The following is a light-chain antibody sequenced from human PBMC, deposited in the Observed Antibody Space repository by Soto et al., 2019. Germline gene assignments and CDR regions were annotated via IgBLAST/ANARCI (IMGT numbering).Light chain of an antibody. CDR2: EVT. J-gene: IGLJ3*02. CDR1: SSDVGAYNY. Sequence: QSALTQPPSASGSPGQSVTISCTGTSSDVGAYNYVCWYQQHPGKAPKLIISEVTKRPSGVPDRFSGSKSGNTASLTVTGLQAEDESDYYCRSYAVSNKPWVFGGGTKLTVL. V-gene: IGLV2-8*01. CDR3: RSYAVSNKPWV.